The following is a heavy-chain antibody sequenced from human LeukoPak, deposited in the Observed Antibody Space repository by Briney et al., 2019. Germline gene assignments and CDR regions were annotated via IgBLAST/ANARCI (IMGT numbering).Heavy chain of an antibody. CDR3: ARDRKPYYDFWSGSPDAFDI. CDR1: GGSISSGDYY. Sequence: PSQTLSLTCTVSGGSISSGDYYWSWIRQPPGKGLEWIGYIYYSGSTYYNPSLKSRVTISVDTSKNQFSLKLSSVTAADTAVYYCARDRKPYYDFWSGSPDAFDIWGQGTMVTVSS. D-gene: IGHD3-3*01. CDR2: IYYSGST. V-gene: IGHV4-30-4*08. J-gene: IGHJ3*02.